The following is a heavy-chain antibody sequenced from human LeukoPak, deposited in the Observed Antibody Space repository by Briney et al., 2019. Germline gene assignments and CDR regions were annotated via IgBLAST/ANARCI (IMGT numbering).Heavy chain of an antibody. Sequence: PGGSLRLSCAASGFTFSSYGMSWVRQAPGKGLEWVSAISGSGGSTYYADSVKGRFTTSRDNSKNTLYLQMNSLRAEDTAVYYCATPVGRGVVVTSFDYWGQGTLVTVSS. D-gene: IGHD3-22*01. V-gene: IGHV3-23*01. CDR1: GFTFSSYG. CDR2: ISGSGGST. CDR3: ATPVGRGVVVTSFDY. J-gene: IGHJ4*02.